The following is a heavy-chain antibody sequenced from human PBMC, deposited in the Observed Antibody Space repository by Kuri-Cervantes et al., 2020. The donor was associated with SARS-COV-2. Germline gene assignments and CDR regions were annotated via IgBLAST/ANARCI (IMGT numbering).Heavy chain of an antibody. V-gene: IGHV3-11*06. Sequence: GESLKISCAASGFTFSDYYMSWIRQAPGKGLEWVSYISSSSSYTNYADSVKGRFTISRDNAKNSLYLQMNSLRAEDTAVYYCARESGGGSVWGQGTLVTVSS. D-gene: IGHD2-15*01. J-gene: IGHJ4*02. CDR2: ISSSSSYT. CDR1: GFTFSDYY. CDR3: ARESGGGSV.